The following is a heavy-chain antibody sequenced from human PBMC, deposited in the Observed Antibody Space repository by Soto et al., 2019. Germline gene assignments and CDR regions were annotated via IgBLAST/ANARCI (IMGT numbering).Heavy chain of an antibody. Sequence: GESLKISCSGSGYSFANYWIGWVRQMPGKGLEWMGIIYPSDSDTRYSPSFQGQVTISADKSISTAFLQWSSLKASDTAMYFCARGDTSDYSTATPADYWGQGTLVTVSS. CDR3: ARGDTSDYSTATPADY. V-gene: IGHV5-51*01. D-gene: IGHD3-22*01. CDR2: IYPSDSDT. J-gene: IGHJ4*02. CDR1: GYSFANYW.